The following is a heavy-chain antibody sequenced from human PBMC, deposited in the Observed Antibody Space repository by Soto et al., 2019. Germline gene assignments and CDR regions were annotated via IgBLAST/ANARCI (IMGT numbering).Heavy chain of an antibody. J-gene: IGHJ6*02. Sequence: QVQLVESGGGVVQPGRSLRLSCAASGFTFSSYGMHWVRQAPGKGLEWLAVISYDGSNKYFADSVKGRFTISRDNSKNTLYAQMNSLRVEDTAVYYCAKDNSDCSCGDCPLYYYYGMDVWGQGTTVTVSS. V-gene: IGHV3-30*18. CDR3: AKDNSDCSCGDCPLYYYYGMDV. CDR1: GFTFSSYG. D-gene: IGHD2-15*01. CDR2: ISYDGSNK.